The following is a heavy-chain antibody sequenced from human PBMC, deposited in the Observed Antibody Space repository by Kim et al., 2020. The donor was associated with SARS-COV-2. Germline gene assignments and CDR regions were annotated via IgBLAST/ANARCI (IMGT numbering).Heavy chain of an antibody. CDR1: GGSISSTGYY. D-gene: IGHD3-9*01. Sequence: SETLSLTCTVSGGSISSTGYYWGWVRQPPGKGLEWIGSIYDSGSTYYNPSLKNRVTISEATSKNQFSLKLSSVTAADTAVYYCARQRSYYDILGWFDPWGQGTLVTVSS. V-gene: IGHV4-39*01. J-gene: IGHJ5*02. CDR3: ARQRSYYDILGWFDP. CDR2: IYDSGST.